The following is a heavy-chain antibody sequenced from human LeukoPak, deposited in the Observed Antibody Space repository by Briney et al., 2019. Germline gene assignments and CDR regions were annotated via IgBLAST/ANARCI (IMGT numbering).Heavy chain of an antibody. J-gene: IGHJ4*02. Sequence: ASVKVSCKASGFTFTSYDINWVRQASGQGLEWMGWMNPNNGNTGYAQKFQGRVTMTRNTSISTAYMELSSLRSEDTAVYYCARGCGFGSSTSCPQFDYWGQGTLVTVSS. V-gene: IGHV1-8*01. D-gene: IGHD2-2*01. CDR3: ARGCGFGSSTSCPQFDY. CDR2: MNPNNGNT. CDR1: GFTFTSYD.